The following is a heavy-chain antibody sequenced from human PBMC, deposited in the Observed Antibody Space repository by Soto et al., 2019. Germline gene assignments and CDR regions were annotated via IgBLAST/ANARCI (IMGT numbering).Heavy chain of an antibody. CDR3: AKDRREGGNYGFYSDF. V-gene: IGHV3-23*01. CDR2: SSATGAGT. CDR1: GFTFSSYG. J-gene: IGHJ1*01. D-gene: IGHD1-7*01. Sequence: GGSLRLSCAASGFTFSSYGMTWVRQAPGKGLEWVSFSSATGAGTYFADSVKGRFTISRDNSKNTLYLQMSSLRADDTAVYYCAKDRREGGNYGFYSDFWGQGALVTVYS.